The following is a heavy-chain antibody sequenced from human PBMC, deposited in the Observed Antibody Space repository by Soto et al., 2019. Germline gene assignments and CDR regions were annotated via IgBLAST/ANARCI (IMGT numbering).Heavy chain of an antibody. CDR2: IIPIFGTA. J-gene: IGHJ5*02. D-gene: IGHD3-22*01. CDR3: ARVRQTYYDSNPGAYNWFDP. Sequence: QVQLVQSGAEVKKPGSSVKVSCKASGGTFSSYAISWVRQAPGQGLEWMGGIIPIFGTANYAQKFQGRVTITADESTSTAYMELSSLRSEDTAVYYCARVRQTYYDSNPGAYNWFDPWGQGTLVTVSS. V-gene: IGHV1-69*01. CDR1: GGTFSSYA.